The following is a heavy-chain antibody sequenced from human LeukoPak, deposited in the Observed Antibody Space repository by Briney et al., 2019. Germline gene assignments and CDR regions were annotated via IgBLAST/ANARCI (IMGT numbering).Heavy chain of an antibody. CDR1: GGSFSGYY. J-gene: IGHJ4*02. Sequence: TSETLSLTCAVYGGSFSGYYWSWIRQPPGKGLEWIGEINHSGSTNYNPSLKSRVTMSVDTSKNQFSLKLSSVTAADTAVYYCAREIARYFDYWGQGTLVTVSS. V-gene: IGHV4-34*01. CDR3: AREIARYFDY. CDR2: INHSGST. D-gene: IGHD2-21*01.